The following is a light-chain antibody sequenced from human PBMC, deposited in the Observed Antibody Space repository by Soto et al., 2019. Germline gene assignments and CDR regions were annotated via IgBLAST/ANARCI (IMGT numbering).Light chain of an antibody. CDR3: QTWGTGIHVV. Sequence: QLVLTQSPSDSASLGASVNLNCTLSSGHSSYAIAWHQQQPEKGPRYLMKLDSDGSHTKGDAIPDRFSGSSSGAERYLTISSLQSEDEADYYCQTWGTGIHVVFGGGTKLTVL. V-gene: IGLV4-69*01. CDR2: LDSDGSH. J-gene: IGLJ2*01. CDR1: SGHSSYA.